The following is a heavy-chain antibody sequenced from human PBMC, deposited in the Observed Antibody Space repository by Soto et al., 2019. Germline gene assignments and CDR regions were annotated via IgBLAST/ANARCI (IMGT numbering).Heavy chain of an antibody. J-gene: IGHJ6*02. CDR2: MNPNSGNT. V-gene: IGHV1-8*01. CDR3: ARSRGDGGMDV. Sequence: QVQLVKSGAEVKKPGASVKVSCKASGYTFTSYDVIWVRQATGQGLEWMGWMNPNSGNTGYAQNFQDRVTMTRNTPISTAYMDVNDLRSEDTAVYYCARSRGDGGMDVWGQGTTVTVSS. D-gene: IGHD3-10*01. CDR1: GYTFTSYD.